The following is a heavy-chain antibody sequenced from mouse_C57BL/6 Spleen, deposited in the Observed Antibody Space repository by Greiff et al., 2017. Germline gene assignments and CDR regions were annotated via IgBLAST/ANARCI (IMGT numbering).Heavy chain of an antibody. J-gene: IGHJ2*01. CDR3: ARRANGDIYYFYY. D-gene: IGHD3-3*01. CDR1: GFSLSPSGMG. Sequence: QVTLKVSGPGLLQSSQPLSLTCSFSGFSLSPSGMGVSWIRQPSGKGLEWLAHIYWDDDKRYNPSLKSRLTISKDTSRNQVFLNITSVDTADTATYYCARRANGDIYYFYYWGQGTTLTFSS. CDR2: IYWDDDK. V-gene: IGHV8-12*01.